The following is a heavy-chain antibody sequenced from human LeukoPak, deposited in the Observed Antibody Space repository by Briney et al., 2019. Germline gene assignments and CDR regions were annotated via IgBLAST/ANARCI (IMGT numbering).Heavy chain of an antibody. Sequence: ASVKVSCKASGYTFTSYYMHWVRQAPGQGLEWMGIINPSGGSTSYAQKFQGRVTMTRDTSTSTVYTELSSLRSEDTAVYYCAINLWSSGYFYGGDCFDIWGQGTKVTVSS. CDR1: GYTFTSYY. V-gene: IGHV1-46*01. J-gene: IGHJ3*02. D-gene: IGHD3-22*01. CDR2: INPSGGST. CDR3: AINLWSSGYFYGGDCFDI.